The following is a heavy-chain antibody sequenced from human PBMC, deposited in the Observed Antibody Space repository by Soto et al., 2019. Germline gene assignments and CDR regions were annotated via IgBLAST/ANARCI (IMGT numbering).Heavy chain of an antibody. CDR3: ARRLRYFDWLFHFDY. J-gene: IGHJ4*02. CDR2: IYWNDDK. V-gene: IGHV2-5*01. Sequence: SGPTLVNPTQTLTLTCTFSGFSLSTSGVGVGWIRQPPGKALEWLALIYWNDDKRYSPSLKSRLTITKDTSKNQVVLTTTNMDPVDTATYYCARRLRYFDWLFHFDYWGQGTLVTVSS. CDR1: GFSLSTSGVG. D-gene: IGHD3-9*01.